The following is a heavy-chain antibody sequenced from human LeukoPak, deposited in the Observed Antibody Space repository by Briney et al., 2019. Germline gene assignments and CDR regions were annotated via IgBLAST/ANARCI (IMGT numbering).Heavy chain of an antibody. J-gene: IGHJ4*02. CDR1: GFTFSNFW. Sequence: GGSLRLSCAASGFTFSNFWIHWVRQVPGKGLVWVSRINTDGSTTTYADSVRDRFTISRDNAKNTLYLQMNSLRVEDTAVYYCVKDHTGKEDKWGQGTLVTVSS. D-gene: IGHD1-1*01. V-gene: IGHV3-74*01. CDR2: INTDGSTT. CDR3: VKDHTGKEDK.